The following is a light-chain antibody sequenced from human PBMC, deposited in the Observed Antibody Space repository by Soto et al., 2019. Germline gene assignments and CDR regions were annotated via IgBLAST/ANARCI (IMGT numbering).Light chain of an antibody. CDR2: HAS. Sequence: DIPMTQSPSTLSASIGDRVTITCRASQTINNWLAWYQQKPGKAPNLLIYHASNLETGVPSRFSGSAFGTEFTLTISSLQPDDFATYYCQHYNSYPWTFRQGTKVEIK. CDR1: QTINNW. J-gene: IGKJ1*01. V-gene: IGKV1-5*01. CDR3: QHYNSYPWT.